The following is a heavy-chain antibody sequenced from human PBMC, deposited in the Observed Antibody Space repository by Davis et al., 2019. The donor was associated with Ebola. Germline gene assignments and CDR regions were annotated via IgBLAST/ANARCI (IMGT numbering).Heavy chain of an antibody. J-gene: IGHJ4*02. CDR1: GLTVSTTY. CDR3: ARAADSSGYFPHF. CDR2: IYSGGST. D-gene: IGHD3-22*01. Sequence: PGGSLRLSCAASGLTVSTTYMSWVRQAPGKGLEWVSVIYSGGSTYSADSVKGRFTISRDNSKNALYLEMSSLRAEDTAVYYCARAADSSGYFPHFWGQGTLVIVSS. V-gene: IGHV3-66*02.